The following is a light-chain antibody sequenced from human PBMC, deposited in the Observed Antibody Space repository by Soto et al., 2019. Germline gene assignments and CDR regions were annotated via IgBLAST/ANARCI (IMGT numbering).Light chain of an antibody. CDR2: EVT. V-gene: IGLV2-8*01. CDR3: SSHAGNNNFPYV. CDR1: SSDVGAYNY. Sequence: QSVLTQPPSASGSPGQSVTISCTGTSSDVGAYNYVSWHQQHPGKAPKLIIYEVTKRPSGVPDRFSGSKSGNTASLTVSGLQXEDEADYYCSSHAGNNNFPYVFELGPRSPS. J-gene: IGLJ1*01.